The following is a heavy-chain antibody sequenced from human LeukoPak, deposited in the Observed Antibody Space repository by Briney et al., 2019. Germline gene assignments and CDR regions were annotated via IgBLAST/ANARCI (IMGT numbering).Heavy chain of an antibody. V-gene: IGHV3-33*01. CDR1: GFTFSSYG. D-gene: IGHD3-22*01. CDR3: AANNYYDSSGYWASIY. CDR2: IWYDGSNK. Sequence: GGSLRLSCAASGFTFSSYGMHWVRQAPGKGLEWVAVIWYDGSNKYYADSVKGRFTISRDNSKNTLYLQMNSLRAEDTAVYYCAANNYYDSSGYWASIYWGQGTLVTVSS. J-gene: IGHJ4*02.